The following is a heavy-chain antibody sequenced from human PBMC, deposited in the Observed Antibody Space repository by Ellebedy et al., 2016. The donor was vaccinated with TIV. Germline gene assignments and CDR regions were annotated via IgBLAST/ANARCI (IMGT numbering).Heavy chain of an antibody. CDR2: IYHSGTT. D-gene: IGHD3-10*01. Sequence: MPSETLSLTCAVSGGSINSGGYSRSWIRQPPGKGLEWIGYIYHSGTTYYNPSLKSRVTISVDGSKNQFSLNLSSVTAADTAVYYCAKGTSGDYFNSWGQGTLVTVSS. J-gene: IGHJ4*02. CDR3: AKGTSGDYFNS. CDR1: GGSINSGGYS. V-gene: IGHV4-30-2*01.